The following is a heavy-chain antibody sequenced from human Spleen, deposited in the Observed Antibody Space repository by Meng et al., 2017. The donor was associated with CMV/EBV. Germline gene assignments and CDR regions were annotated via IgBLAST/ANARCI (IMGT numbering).Heavy chain of an antibody. CDR3: ARDDLDTSCYVDCHYYGMDV. Sequence: GESLKISCAASGFTFGDFSMSWVRQVPGKGLEWISAISPNGMSTYYAGSVEGRFTISRDNSKNTLYLQMNNLRAEDTATYYCARDDLDTSCYVDCHYYGMDVWGQGTSVTVSS. D-gene: IGHD2-2*01. V-gene: IGHV3-23*01. CDR2: ISPNGMST. CDR1: GFTFGDFS. J-gene: IGHJ6*02.